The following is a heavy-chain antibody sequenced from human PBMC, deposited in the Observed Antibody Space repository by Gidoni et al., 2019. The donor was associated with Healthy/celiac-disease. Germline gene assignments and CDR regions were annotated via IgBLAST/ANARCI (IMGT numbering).Heavy chain of an antibody. CDR2: IWYDGSNK. D-gene: IGHD6-13*01. Sequence: QVQLVESGGGVVQPGRSLRLSCAASGFTFSSYGMHWVRQAPGKGLGWVAVIWYDGSNKYYADSVKGRFTISRDNSKNTLYLQMNSLRAEDTAVYYCARGRGGYSVYYFDYWGQGTLVTVSS. J-gene: IGHJ4*02. CDR1: GFTFSSYG. CDR3: ARGRGGYSVYYFDY. V-gene: IGHV3-33*01.